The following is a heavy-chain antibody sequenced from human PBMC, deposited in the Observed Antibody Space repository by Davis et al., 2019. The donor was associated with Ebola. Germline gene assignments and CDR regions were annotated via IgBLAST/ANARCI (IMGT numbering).Heavy chain of an antibody. CDR1: GFSFSSYS. CDR3: APLDAGISFDI. D-gene: IGHD1-1*01. CDR2: INSGSSII. Sequence: GESLKISCAASGFSFSSYSMNWVRQAPGKGLEWVSYINSGSSIIYYAESVKGRFTISRDNTQNSLFLQMTSLRAEDTALYYCAPLDAGISFDIWGQGTMVTVSP. J-gene: IGHJ3*02. V-gene: IGHV3-48*04.